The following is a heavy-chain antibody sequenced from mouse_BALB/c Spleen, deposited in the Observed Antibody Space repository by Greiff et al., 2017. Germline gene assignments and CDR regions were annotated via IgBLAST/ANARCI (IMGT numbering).Heavy chain of an antibody. V-gene: IGHV5-17*02. D-gene: IGHD2-2*01. CDR2: ISSGSSTI. Sequence: EEQVVESGGGLVQPGGSRKLSCAASGFTFSSFGMHWVRQAPEKGLEWVAYISSGSSTIYYADTVKGRFTISRDNPKNTLFLQMTSLRSEDTAMYYCARGGLRQGGYFDYWGQGTTLTVSS. CDR3: ARGGLRQGGYFDY. J-gene: IGHJ2*01. CDR1: GFTFSSFG.